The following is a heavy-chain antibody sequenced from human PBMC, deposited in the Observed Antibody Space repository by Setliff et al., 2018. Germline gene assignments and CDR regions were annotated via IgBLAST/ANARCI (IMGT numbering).Heavy chain of an antibody. J-gene: IGHJ4*02. CDR3: ARRGYSHDSSDYNRRKVFDYFDF. D-gene: IGHD3-22*01. V-gene: IGHV3-33*08. CDR2: ISGDSVYI. Sequence: PGGSLRLSCAASTASEVTISSRAIHWVRQAPGKGLEWVAAISGDSVYIYYADSVKGRFTISRDTSKNTVYLQMNNVTVDDTAVYFCARRGYSHDSSDYNRRKVFDYFDFWGQGAQVTVSS. CDR1: TASEVTISSRA.